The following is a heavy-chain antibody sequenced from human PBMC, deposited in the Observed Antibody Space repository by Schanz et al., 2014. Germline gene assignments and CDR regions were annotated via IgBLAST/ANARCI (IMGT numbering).Heavy chain of an antibody. V-gene: IGHV1-18*01. D-gene: IGHD3-9*01. CDR3: ARDAADFYDILTEEDY. CDR1: GYTFTSYG. J-gene: IGHJ4*02. Sequence: QVQLVQSGAEVKKPGASVKVSCKASGYTFTSYGISWVRQAPGQGLEWMGWISAYNGNTKYPQKLQGRVTMTTDTATSTAYMELRSLRSDDTAVDYGARDAADFYDILTEEDYWGQGTLVTVSS. CDR2: ISAYNGNT.